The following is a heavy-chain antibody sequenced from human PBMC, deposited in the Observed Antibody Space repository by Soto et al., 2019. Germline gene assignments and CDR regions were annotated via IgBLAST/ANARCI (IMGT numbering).Heavy chain of an antibody. CDR1: GFTFSSYG. V-gene: IGHV3-30*03. CDR3: ASAGGLLLDY. Sequence: QVQLVESGGGVVQPGRSLRLSCAASGFTFSSYGMHWVRQAPGKGLEWVAVISYDGSNKYYADSVKGRFTISRDNSKNTLYLQMNSLRAEDTAVYYCASAGGLLLDYWGQGTQVTLSS. CDR2: ISYDGSNK. J-gene: IGHJ4*02. D-gene: IGHD2-15*01.